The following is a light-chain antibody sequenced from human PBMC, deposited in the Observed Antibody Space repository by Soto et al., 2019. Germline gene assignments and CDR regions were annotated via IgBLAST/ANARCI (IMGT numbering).Light chain of an antibody. Sequence: DIVMTQSPDSLAVSLGERATINCKSSQTIFYSPNNKNYLAWYQQKPGQPPKLLIYWASTRESGVPDRFSGSGSGTDFTLTISSLQAEDVAVYSCQQYYSSPTWTFGQGTKVDIK. CDR2: WAS. CDR1: QTIFYSPNNKNY. J-gene: IGKJ1*01. CDR3: QQYYSSPTWT. V-gene: IGKV4-1*01.